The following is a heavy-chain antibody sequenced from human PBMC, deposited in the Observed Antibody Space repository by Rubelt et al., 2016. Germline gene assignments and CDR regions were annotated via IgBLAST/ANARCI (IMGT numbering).Heavy chain of an antibody. CDR2: ISAYNGNT. Sequence: QVQLVQSGAEVKKPGASVKVSCKASGYTFTSYGISWVRQAPGQGLEWMGWISAYNGNTNYAQKLKGRVTMTTDTSTRTAYMELRSLRSDDTAVYYCARDVGGNSVLYYFDYWGQGTLVTVSS. J-gene: IGHJ4*02. D-gene: IGHD4-23*01. CDR1: GYTFTSYG. CDR3: ARDVGGNSVLYYFDY. V-gene: IGHV1-18*01.